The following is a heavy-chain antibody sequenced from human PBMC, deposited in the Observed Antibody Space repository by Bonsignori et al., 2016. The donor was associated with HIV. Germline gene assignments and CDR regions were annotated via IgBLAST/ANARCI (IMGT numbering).Heavy chain of an antibody. CDR3: ARVRRTVTTIDY. J-gene: IGHJ4*02. D-gene: IGHD4-17*01. V-gene: IGHV4-34*01. Sequence: WIRQPPGKGLEWIGEINHSGSTNYNPSLKSRVTISVDTSKNQFSLKLSSVTAADTAVYYCARVRRTVTTIDYWGQGTLVTVSS. CDR2: INHSGST.